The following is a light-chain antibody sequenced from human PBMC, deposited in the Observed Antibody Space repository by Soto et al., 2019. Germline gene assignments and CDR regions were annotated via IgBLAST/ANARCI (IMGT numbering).Light chain of an antibody. J-gene: IGKJ4*01. CDR1: QDTGHY. V-gene: IGKV1-33*01. CDR3: QQYDHLPPA. Sequence: DIQMTQSPSSLSASIGDRVTITCQATQDTGHYLNWFQQKTGKAPNLLIYDTSYLESGVPTRFSGSGSRTDFNFTISSLQPEDIATYYFQQYDHLPPAFGGGTKVEIK. CDR2: DTS.